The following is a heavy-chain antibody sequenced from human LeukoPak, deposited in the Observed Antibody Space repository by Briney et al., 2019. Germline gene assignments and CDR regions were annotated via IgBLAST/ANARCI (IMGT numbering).Heavy chain of an antibody. V-gene: IGHV3-48*03. Sequence: GGSLRLSCAASGFTLSSYEMNWVRQAPGKGLEWVSYISSSGSTIYYADSVKGRFTISRDNAKNSLYLQMNSLRAEDTAVYYCARDQDIVATTPYYFDYWGQGTLVTVSS. CDR1: GFTLSSYE. D-gene: IGHD5-12*01. J-gene: IGHJ4*02. CDR2: ISSSGSTI. CDR3: ARDQDIVATTPYYFDY.